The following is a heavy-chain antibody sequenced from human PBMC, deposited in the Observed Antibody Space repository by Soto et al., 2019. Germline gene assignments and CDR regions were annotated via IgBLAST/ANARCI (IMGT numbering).Heavy chain of an antibody. CDR2: MLPTSGST. J-gene: IGHJ4*02. V-gene: IGHV1-69*06. CDR1: GDTFTNYV. D-gene: IGHD1-20*01. Sequence: SVKVSCKASGDTFTNYVINWVRQAPGQGLEWMGQMLPTSGSTKYAQKFQGRFTITADKSSNTAYMELSSLSFGDTAVYYCARGRIDILTGLSVRYDSRGQRPKFTVSA. CDR3: ARGRIDILTGLSVRYDS.